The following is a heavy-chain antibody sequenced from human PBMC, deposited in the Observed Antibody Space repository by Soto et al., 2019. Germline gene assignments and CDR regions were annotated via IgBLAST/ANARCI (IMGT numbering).Heavy chain of an antibody. V-gene: IGHV5-51*01. D-gene: IGHD6-13*01. CDR3: ARQWEYSSSWYGGPFDP. CDR1: GYSFTSYW. J-gene: IGHJ5*02. Sequence: GESLKISCKGSGYSFTSYWIGWVRQMPGKGLEWMGIIYPGDSDTRYSPSFQGQVTISADKSISTAYLQWSSLKASDTAMYYCARQWEYSSSWYGGPFDPWGQGTLVTVS. CDR2: IYPGDSDT.